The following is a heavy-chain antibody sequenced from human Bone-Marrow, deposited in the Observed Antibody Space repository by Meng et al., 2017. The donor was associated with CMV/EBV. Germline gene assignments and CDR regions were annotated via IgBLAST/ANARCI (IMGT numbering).Heavy chain of an antibody. Sequence: SVKVSCKASGGTFSSYAISWVRQAPGQGLEWMGGIIPIFGTANYAQKFQGRVTITTDESTSTAYMELSSLRSEDTAVYYCAREDIVVVPAAEPYYYYYGMDVWGQGTTVTVSS. D-gene: IGHD2-2*01. CDR1: GGTFSSYA. V-gene: IGHV1-69*05. CDR2: IIPIFGTA. J-gene: IGHJ6*02. CDR3: AREDIVVVPAAEPYYYYYGMDV.